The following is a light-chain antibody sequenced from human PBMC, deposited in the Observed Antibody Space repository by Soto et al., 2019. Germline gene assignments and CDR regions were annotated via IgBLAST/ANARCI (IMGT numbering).Light chain of an antibody. Sequence: QSALTQPASVSGSPGQSITISCTGTSSDVGGYNYVSWYQQHPGKAPKLMIYDVSNRPSGVSNRFSGSKSGNTASLTISGLQAEDEADYYCILARVFGGGTKLTVL. CDR2: DVS. J-gene: IGLJ2*01. CDR1: SSDVGGYNY. CDR3: ILARV. V-gene: IGLV2-14*01.